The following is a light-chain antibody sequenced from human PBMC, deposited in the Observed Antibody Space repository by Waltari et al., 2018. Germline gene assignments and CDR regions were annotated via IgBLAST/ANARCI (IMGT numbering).Light chain of an antibody. J-gene: IGKJ2*01. CDR2: SAS. V-gene: IGKV3-15*01. Sequence: EIVMTQSPATLSVSPGESATLPCRASQSVGNKLAWYQQRPGQAPSLLIFSASTRANGVPDRFSGSGSGTEFTLTVSTLQAEDFATYFCQEYNNWPPGTFGRGTKVEI. CDR3: QEYNNWPPGT. CDR1: QSVGNK.